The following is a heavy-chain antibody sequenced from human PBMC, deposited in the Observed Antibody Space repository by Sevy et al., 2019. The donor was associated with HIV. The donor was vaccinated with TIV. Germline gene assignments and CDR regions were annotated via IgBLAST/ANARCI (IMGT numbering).Heavy chain of an antibody. CDR1: GDSISNPSYY. V-gene: IGHV4-61*02. Sequence: SDTLSLTCIVSGDSISNPSYYWHWIRQPAGKGLEWIGRIYTSGSTNYNPSFKSRVTLSVDTSNDRFSLILTSVTAGDTAVYYCARHHRAVAGFDYWGQGTLVTVSS. CDR2: IYTSGST. CDR3: ARHHRAVAGFDY. J-gene: IGHJ4*02. D-gene: IGHD6-19*01.